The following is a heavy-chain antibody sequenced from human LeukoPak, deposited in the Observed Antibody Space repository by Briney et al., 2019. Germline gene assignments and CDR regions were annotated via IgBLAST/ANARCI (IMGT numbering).Heavy chain of an antibody. J-gene: IGHJ3*02. V-gene: IGHV4-59*01. CDR3: ARGPRIAVAGEADDAFDI. CDR2: IYYSGST. Sequence: SETLSLTCTVSGGSISSYYWSWIRQPPGKGLEWLGYIYYSGSTNYNPSLKSRVTISVDTSKNQFSLKLSSVTAADTAVYYCARGPRIAVAGEADDAFDIWGQGTMVTVSS. CDR1: GGSISSYY. D-gene: IGHD6-19*01.